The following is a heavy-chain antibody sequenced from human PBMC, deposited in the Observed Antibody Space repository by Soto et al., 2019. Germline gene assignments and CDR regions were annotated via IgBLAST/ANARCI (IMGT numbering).Heavy chain of an antibody. J-gene: IGHJ4*02. CDR2: INSDGSST. D-gene: IGHD5-18*01. Sequence: VQLVESGGGLVQPGGSLRLSCAASGFTFSSYWMHWVRQAPGKGLVWVSRINSDGSSTSYADSVKGRFTISRDNAKNTLYLQMNRLRAEDTAVYYCASGRGYSYGPENYFDYWGQGTLVTVSS. V-gene: IGHV3-74*01. CDR1: GFTFSSYW. CDR3: ASGRGYSYGPENYFDY.